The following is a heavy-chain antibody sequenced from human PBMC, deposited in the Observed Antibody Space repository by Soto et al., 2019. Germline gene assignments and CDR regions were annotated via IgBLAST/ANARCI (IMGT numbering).Heavy chain of an antibody. Sequence: EVQLLESGGGLVQPGGSLRLSCTASGFAFSTYVMSWVRQAPGKGLEWVSSVSAGGGAAWHTDSVRGRFTVTKDKSKNTLFLQLTSLRAEDTAVYYFARAEGGAFDPWGQGTQVTVST. CDR3: ARAEGGAFDP. V-gene: IGHV3-23*01. D-gene: IGHD3-16*01. J-gene: IGHJ5*02. CDR1: GFAFSTYV. CDR2: VSAGGGAA.